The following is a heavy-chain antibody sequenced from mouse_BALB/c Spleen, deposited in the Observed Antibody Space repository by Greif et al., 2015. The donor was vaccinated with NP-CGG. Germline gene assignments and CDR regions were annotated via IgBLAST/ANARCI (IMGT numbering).Heavy chain of an antibody. J-gene: IGHJ4*01. D-gene: IGHD1-1*02. CDR3: TRYGYYAMDY. Sequence: QVQLQQSGAELVKPGASVKLSCKASGYTFTSYYMYWVKQRPGQGLEWIGEINPSNGGTNFNEKFKSKATLTVDKSSSTAYMQLSSLTSEDSAVYYCTRYGYYAMDYWGQGTSVTVSP. V-gene: IGHV1S81*02. CDR1: GYTFTSYY. CDR2: INPSNGGT.